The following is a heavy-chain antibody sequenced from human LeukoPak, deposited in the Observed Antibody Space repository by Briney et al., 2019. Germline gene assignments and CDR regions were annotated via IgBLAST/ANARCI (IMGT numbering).Heavy chain of an antibody. D-gene: IGHD5-18*01. CDR2: ISSSSSYI. Sequence: GGSLRLSCAASGFTFRNYNMNWVRQAPGKGLEWVSSISSSSSYIYYADSVKGRFTISRDNAKNSLYLQMNSLRAEDTAVYYCARAGIQLPHAFDIWGQGTMVTVSS. CDR3: ARAGIQLPHAFDI. J-gene: IGHJ3*02. V-gene: IGHV3-21*01. CDR1: GFTFRNYN.